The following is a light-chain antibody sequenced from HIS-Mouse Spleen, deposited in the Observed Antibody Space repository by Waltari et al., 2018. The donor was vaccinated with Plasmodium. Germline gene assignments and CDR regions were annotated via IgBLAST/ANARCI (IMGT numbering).Light chain of an antibody. J-gene: IGLJ3*02. Sequence: SYELTQPPSVSVSPGQTARITCSGDALPKKYAYSYQQKSGQAPVLAIYEDSKRPSGIPERFSGSSSGTMATLTISGAQVEDEADYYCYSTDSSGNHRVFGGGTKLTVL. CDR1: ALPKKY. CDR2: EDS. CDR3: YSTDSSGNHRV. V-gene: IGLV3-10*01.